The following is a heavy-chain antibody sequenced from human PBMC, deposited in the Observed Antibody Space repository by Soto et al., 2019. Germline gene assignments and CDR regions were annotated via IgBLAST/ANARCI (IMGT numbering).Heavy chain of an antibody. V-gene: IGHV1-2*02. CDR3: ARLNFYDSRGNNSTP. D-gene: IGHD3-22*01. Sequence: ASVKVSCKTSGYTFTDYYIHWVRQAPGQGLEWMGYIDPNTGDTTYAQNFQGRVTMTRDTSISTASMDLSKLISDDTAVYYCARLNFYDSRGNNSTPWGHGTLVTVSS. J-gene: IGHJ5*02. CDR2: IDPNTGDT. CDR1: GYTFTDYY.